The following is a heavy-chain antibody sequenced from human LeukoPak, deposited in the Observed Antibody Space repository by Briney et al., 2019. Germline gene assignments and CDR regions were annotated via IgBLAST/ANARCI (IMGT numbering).Heavy chain of an antibody. CDR2: IYYSGST. CDR3: ARGLVDYELPKGYIDY. J-gene: IGHJ4*02. CDR1: GGSISSSSYY. Sequence: SETLSLTCTVSGGSISSSSYYWGWIRQPPGKGLEWIESIYYSGSTYYNPSLKSQVTISVDTSKNQFSLKLSSVTAADTAVYYCARGLVDYELPKGYIDYWGRGTLVTVSS. D-gene: IGHD3-22*01. V-gene: IGHV4-39*07.